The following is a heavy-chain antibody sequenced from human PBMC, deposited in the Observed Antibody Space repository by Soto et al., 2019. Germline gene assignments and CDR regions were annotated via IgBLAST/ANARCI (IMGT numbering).Heavy chain of an antibody. CDR2: IYYSGST. D-gene: IGHD1-7*01. CDR3: AGGITGTTLVVDY. CDR1: GGSISSGGYY. Sequence: SETLSLTCTVSGGSISSGGYYWSWIRQHPGKGLEWIGYIYYSGSTYYNPSLKSRVTISVDTSKNQFSLKLSSVTAADTAVYYCAGGITGTTLVVDYWGHGTLVTVST. V-gene: IGHV4-31*03. J-gene: IGHJ4*01.